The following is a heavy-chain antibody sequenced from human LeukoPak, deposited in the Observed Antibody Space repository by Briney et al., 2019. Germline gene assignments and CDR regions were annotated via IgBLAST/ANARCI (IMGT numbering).Heavy chain of an antibody. Sequence: ASVKVSCKASGYTFTSYGISWVRQAPGQGLEWMGWISAYNGNTNYAQKLQGRVTMTTDTSTSTAYMELRSLRSDDTAVYYCARVSSSWYRGWFDPWGQGTLVTVSS. J-gene: IGHJ5*02. CDR3: ARVSSSWYRGWFDP. CDR2: ISAYNGNT. CDR1: GYTFTSYG. D-gene: IGHD6-13*01. V-gene: IGHV1-18*01.